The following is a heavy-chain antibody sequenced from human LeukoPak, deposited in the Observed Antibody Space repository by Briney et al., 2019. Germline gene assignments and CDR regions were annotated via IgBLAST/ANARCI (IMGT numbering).Heavy chain of an antibody. CDR3: ASRFDLGTHYYYYYMDV. Sequence: SVKVSCKASGGTFSSYAISWVRQAPGQGLEWMGGIIPIFGTANYAQKFQGRVTITADVSTSTAYMELSSLRSEDTAVYYCASRFDLGTHYYYYYMDVWGKGTTVTVSS. J-gene: IGHJ6*03. D-gene: IGHD3-16*01. V-gene: IGHV1-69*13. CDR1: GGTFSSYA. CDR2: IIPIFGTA.